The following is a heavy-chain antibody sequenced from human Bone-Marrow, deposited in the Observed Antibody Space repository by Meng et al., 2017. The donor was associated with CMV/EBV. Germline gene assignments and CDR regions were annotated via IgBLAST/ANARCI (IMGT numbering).Heavy chain of an antibody. CDR3: ARDPRRGYSYGYQYDY. V-gene: IGHV3-48*04. J-gene: IGHJ4*02. D-gene: IGHD5-18*01. CDR2: ISSSGSTI. CDR1: GFTFSSYS. Sequence: GGSLRLSCAASGFTFSSYSMNWVRQAPGKGLEWVSYISSSGSTIYYADSVKGRFTISRDNAKNSLYLQMNSLRAEDTAVYYCARDPRRGYSYGYQYDYWGQGTLVTVSS.